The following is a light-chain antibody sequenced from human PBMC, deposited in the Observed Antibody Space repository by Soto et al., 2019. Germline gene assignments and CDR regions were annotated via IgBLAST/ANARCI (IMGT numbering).Light chain of an antibody. CDR3: SSYIKTNTLWV. CDR1: SSDIGSYNH. V-gene: IGLV2-14*01. Sequence: QSALTQPASVSGSPGQSITVSCTGTSSDIGSYNHVSWFQQHPGKAPKLMIYEVSNRPSGIPDRFSGSKSGNTASLTVSGLQAEDEADYYCSSYIKTNTLWVFGGGTKVTVL. CDR2: EVS. J-gene: IGLJ3*02.